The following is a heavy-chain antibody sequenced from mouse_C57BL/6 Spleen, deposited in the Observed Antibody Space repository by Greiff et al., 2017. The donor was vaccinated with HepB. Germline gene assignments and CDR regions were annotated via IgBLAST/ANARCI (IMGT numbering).Heavy chain of an antibody. D-gene: IGHD3-2*02. J-gene: IGHJ4*01. V-gene: IGHV1-9*01. CDR3: ARQLRLRDYAMDY. CDR1: GYTFTGYW. CDR2: IFTGSGST. Sequence: VQLQQSGAELMKPGASVKLSCKATGYTFTGYWIEWVKQRPGHGLEWIGEIFTGSGSTNYNEKFKGKATFTADTSSNPAYMQLSSLTTEDSAIYYCARQLRLRDYAMDYWGQGTSVTVSS.